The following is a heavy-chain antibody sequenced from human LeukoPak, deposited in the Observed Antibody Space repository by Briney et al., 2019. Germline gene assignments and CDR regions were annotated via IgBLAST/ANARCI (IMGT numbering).Heavy chain of an antibody. CDR1: GFTFSTSS. CDR3: ARDLYGDYSFDY. D-gene: IGHD4-17*01. CDR2: ISSSSYI. J-gene: IGHJ4*02. V-gene: IGHV3-21*01. Sequence: GGSLRLSCAASGFTFSTSSMNWVRQAPGMGLEWVSSISSSSYIYYSDSVKGRFTISRYNAKNSLYLQMNSLRAEDTAVYYCARDLYGDYSFDYWGQGALVTVSS.